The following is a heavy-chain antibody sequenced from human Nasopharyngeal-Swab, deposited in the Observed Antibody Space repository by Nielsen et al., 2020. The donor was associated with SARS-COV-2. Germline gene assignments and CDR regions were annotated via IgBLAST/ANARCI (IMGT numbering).Heavy chain of an antibody. D-gene: IGHD6-19*01. V-gene: IGHV3-53*01. CDR2: IYSGGST. Sequence: GGSLRLSCAASGFTVSSNSMSWVRQAPGKGLEWVSVIYSGGSTYYADSVKGRFTISRDNSKNTLYLQMNSLRAEDTAVYYCARDLYRQQWPLYNYYGMDVWGQGTTVTVSS. CDR1: GFTVSSNS. CDR3: ARDLYRQQWPLYNYYGMDV. J-gene: IGHJ6*02.